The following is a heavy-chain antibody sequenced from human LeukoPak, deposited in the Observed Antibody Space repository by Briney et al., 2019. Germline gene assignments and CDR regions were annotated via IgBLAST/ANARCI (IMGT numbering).Heavy chain of an antibody. CDR3: ARLIRCSSTSCYPYYYGMDV. CDR1: GYSFTSYW. J-gene: IGHJ6*02. V-gene: IGHV5-51*01. D-gene: IGHD2-2*01. CDR2: IYPGDSDT. Sequence: GESLKISCKGSGYSFTSYWIGWVRQMPGKGLEWMGIIYPGDSDTRYSPSFQGQVTISADKSISTAYLQWSSLKASDTTMYYCARLIRCSSTSCYPYYYGMDVWGQGTTVTVSS.